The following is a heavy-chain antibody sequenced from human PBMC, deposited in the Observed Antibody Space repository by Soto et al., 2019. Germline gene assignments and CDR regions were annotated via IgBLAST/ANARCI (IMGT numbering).Heavy chain of an antibody. CDR2: IYYTGST. CDR1: GDSINNYY. J-gene: IGHJ4*02. V-gene: IGHV4-59*01. Sequence: SETPSLTCTVSGDSINNYYWSWIRQPPGKRLEWIGYIYYTGSTTYNPSLESRVTMSVDTSKNQFSLKLSSVNAADTAVYYCAKYRRTEAEGFTLDYWGRGTLVTVSS. D-gene: IGHD6-13*01. CDR3: AKYRRTEAEGFTLDY.